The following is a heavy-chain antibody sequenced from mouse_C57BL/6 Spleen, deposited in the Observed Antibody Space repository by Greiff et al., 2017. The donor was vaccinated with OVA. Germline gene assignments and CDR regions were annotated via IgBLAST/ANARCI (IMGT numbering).Heavy chain of an antibody. CDR3: TRYPDSNYVFAY. V-gene: IGHV1-15*01. D-gene: IGHD2-5*01. J-gene: IGHJ3*01. Sequence: QVQLQQSGAELVRPGASVTLSCKASGYTFTDYEMHWVKQTPGHGLEWIGAIDPETGGTAYNQKFKGKAILTADKSSSTAYMELRSLTSEDSAVYYCTRYPDSNYVFAYWGQGTLVTVSA. CDR1: GYTFTDYE. CDR2: IDPETGGT.